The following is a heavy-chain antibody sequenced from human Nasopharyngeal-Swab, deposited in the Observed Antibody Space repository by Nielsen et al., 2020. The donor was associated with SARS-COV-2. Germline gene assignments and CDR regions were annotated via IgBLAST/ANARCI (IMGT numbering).Heavy chain of an antibody. CDR2: IKQDGSEK. J-gene: IGHJ3*02. CDR1: GFTFSSYS. V-gene: IGHV3-7*01. D-gene: IGHD1-26*01. Sequence: GESLKISCAASGFTFSSYSMNWVRQAPGKGLEWAANIKQDGSEKYYVDSVKGRFTISRDNAKNSLYLQMNSLRAEDTAVYYCAREVRGSYWPAFDIWGQGTMVTVSS. CDR3: AREVRGSYWPAFDI.